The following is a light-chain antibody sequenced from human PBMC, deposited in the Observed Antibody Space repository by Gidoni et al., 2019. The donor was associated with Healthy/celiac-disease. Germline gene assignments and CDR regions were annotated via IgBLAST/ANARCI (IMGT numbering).Light chain of an antibody. CDR2: DAS. Sequence: DIQMTQSPSSLSASVGDRVTITCRASQSISSYLNWYQQKPGKAPKLLIYDASSLQSGVPSRFRGSGSGTDFTLTISRLQPEDFASYYWQQSYSPLTFGGGTKVEIK. J-gene: IGKJ4*01. CDR1: QSISSY. CDR3: QQSYSPLT. V-gene: IGKV1-39*01.